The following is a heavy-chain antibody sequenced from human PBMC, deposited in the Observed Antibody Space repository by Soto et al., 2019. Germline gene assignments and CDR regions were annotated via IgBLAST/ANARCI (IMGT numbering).Heavy chain of an antibody. J-gene: IGHJ4*02. CDR2: INWNGDSI. D-gene: IGHD2-15*01. CDR3: ARDSPLGYCSGGSCFFGD. Sequence: PGGSLRLSCAASGFTFDDYGMTWVRQGPGKGLEWVSNINWNGDSISYGDSVKGRFTISRDNAKKYLYLQMNNLRDEDTALYYCARDSPLGYCSGGSCFFGDWGQGTLVTVSS. CDR1: GFTFDDYG. V-gene: IGHV3-20*04.